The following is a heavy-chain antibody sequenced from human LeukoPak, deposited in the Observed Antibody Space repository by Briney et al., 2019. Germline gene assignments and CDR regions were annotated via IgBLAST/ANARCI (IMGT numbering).Heavy chain of an antibody. V-gene: IGHV4-34*01. J-gene: IGHJ5*02. CDR1: GGSFSGYY. Sequence: SETLSLTCAVYGGSFSGYYWSWIRQPPEKGLEWIGSIYYSRSTYYNPSLKSRVTISVDTSKNQFSLKLSSVTAADTAVYYCARHIVQNYQPLRLHGDLNWFDPWGQGTLVTVSS. CDR3: ARHIVQNYQPLRLHGDLNWFDP. CDR2: IYYSRST. D-gene: IGHD3-10*01.